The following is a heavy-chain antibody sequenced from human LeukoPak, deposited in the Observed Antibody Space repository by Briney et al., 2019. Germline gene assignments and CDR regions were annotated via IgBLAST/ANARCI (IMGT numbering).Heavy chain of an antibody. V-gene: IGHV3-11*04. Sequence: GGSLRLSCAASGFTFSDYYMSWIRQAPGKGLEWVSYISSSSSTIYSADSVKGRLTISRDNAKNSLYLQMNSLRAEDTAVYYCAREGYDSSGPDAFDIWGQGTMVTVSS. CDR3: AREGYDSSGPDAFDI. CDR2: ISSSSSTI. CDR1: GFTFSDYY. J-gene: IGHJ3*02. D-gene: IGHD3-22*01.